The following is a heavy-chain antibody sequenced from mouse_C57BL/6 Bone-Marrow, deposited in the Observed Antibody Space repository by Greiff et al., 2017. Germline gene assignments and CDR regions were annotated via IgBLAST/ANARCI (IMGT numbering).Heavy chain of an antibody. CDR1: GFTFSSYG. D-gene: IGHD2-3*01. Sequence: EVKLVESGGDLVKPGGSLKLSCAASGFTFSSYGMSWVCQTPDKRLEWVATISSGGSYTYYPDSVKGRFTISRDNAKNTLYRQMRSLKSEDTAMYYCARRWLLPCAYWGQGTLVTVSA. V-gene: IGHV5-6*02. CDR3: ARRWLLPCAY. J-gene: IGHJ3*01. CDR2: ISSGGSYT.